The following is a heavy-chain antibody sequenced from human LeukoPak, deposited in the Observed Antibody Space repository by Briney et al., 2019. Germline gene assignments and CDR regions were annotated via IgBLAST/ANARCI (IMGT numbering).Heavy chain of an antibody. CDR2: ISSSSSTI. J-gene: IGHJ6*02. CDR1: GFTFSSYS. D-gene: IGHD6-19*01. CDR3: ARGGAAVAGTYYYYGMDV. V-gene: IGHV3-48*04. Sequence: GGSLRLSCAASGFTFSSYSMNWVRQAPGKGLEWVSYISSSSSTIYYADSVKGRFTISRDNAKNSLYLQMNSLRAEDTAVYYCARGGAAVAGTYYYYGMDVWGQGTTVTVSS.